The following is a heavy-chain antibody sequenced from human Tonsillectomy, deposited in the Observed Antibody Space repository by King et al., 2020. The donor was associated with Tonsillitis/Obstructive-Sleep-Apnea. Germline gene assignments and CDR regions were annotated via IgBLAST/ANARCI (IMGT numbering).Heavy chain of an antibody. CDR1: GFTFDDYA. Sequence: VQLVESGGGLVQPGRSLRLSCAASGFTFDDYAMHWVRQAPGKGLEWVSGISWNSGSIGYADSVKGRFTISRDNAKNSLYLQMNSLRAEDTALYYCAKDAAEYSSSADAFDIWGQGTMVTVSS. CDR2: ISWNSGSI. CDR3: AKDAAEYSSSADAFDI. V-gene: IGHV3-9*01. J-gene: IGHJ3*02. D-gene: IGHD6-6*01.